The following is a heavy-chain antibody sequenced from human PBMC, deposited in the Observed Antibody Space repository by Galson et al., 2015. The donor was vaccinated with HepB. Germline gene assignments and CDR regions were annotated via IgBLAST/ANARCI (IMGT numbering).Heavy chain of an antibody. Sequence: SVKVSCKASGYTFTSYAMNWVRQAPGQGLEWMGWINTNTGNPTYAQGFTGRFVFSLDTSVSTAYLQISSLKAEDTAVYYCARVAAAERYYYYYMDVWGKGTTVTVSS. J-gene: IGHJ6*03. V-gene: IGHV7-4-1*02. D-gene: IGHD6-13*01. CDR3: ARVAAAERYYYYYMDV. CDR1: GYTFTSYA. CDR2: INTNTGNP.